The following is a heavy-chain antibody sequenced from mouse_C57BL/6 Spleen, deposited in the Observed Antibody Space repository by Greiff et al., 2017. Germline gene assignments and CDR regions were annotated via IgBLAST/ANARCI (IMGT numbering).Heavy chain of an antibody. Sequence: VQLPQSGPELVKPGASVKISCKASGYAFSSSWKNWVKQRPGKGLEWIGRIYPGDGDTNYNGKFKGKATLTADKSSSTAYMQLSSLTSEDSAVYFCARSPDYDGDYFDYWGQGTTLTVSS. J-gene: IGHJ2*01. V-gene: IGHV1-82*01. CDR2: IYPGDGDT. CDR1: GYAFSSSW. CDR3: ARSPDYDGDYFDY. D-gene: IGHD2-4*01.